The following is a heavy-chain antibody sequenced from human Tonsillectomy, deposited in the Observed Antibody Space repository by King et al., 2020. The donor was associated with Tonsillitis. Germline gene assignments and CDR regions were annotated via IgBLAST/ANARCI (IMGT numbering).Heavy chain of an antibody. CDR1: GFTFSNAW. D-gene: IGHD3-10*01. Sequence: VQLVESGGGLVKPGGSLRLSCAASGFTFSNAWMSWVRQAPGKGLEWVGRIKSKTDGGTTDYAAPVKGRFTISRDDSKNTLYLQMHSLKTEDTAVYYCTTLGPLLWFGEPHYYYGMDVWGQGTTVTVSS. CDR3: TTLGPLLWFGEPHYYYGMDV. J-gene: IGHJ6*02. CDR2: IKSKTDGGTT. V-gene: IGHV3-15*01.